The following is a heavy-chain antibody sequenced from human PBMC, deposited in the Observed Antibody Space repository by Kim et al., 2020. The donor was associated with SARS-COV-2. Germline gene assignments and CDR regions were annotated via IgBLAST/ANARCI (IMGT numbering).Heavy chain of an antibody. D-gene: IGHD1-26*01. V-gene: IGHV3-15*01. CDR3: TTEFSGSSAFDI. J-gene: IGHJ3*02. Sequence: DYAAPVKGRFTISRDDSKNTLYLQMNSLKTEDTAVYYCTTEFSGSSAFDIWGQGTMVTVSS.